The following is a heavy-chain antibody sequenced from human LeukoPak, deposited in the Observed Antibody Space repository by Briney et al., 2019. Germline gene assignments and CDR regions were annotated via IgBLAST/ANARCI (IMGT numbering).Heavy chain of an antibody. CDR1: GYTFSSYG. CDR2: ISGYNGNT. Sequence: ASVKVSCKASGYTFSSYGINWVRQAPGQGLEWMGWISGYNGNTNYAQKLQGRVTMTTDTSTSPVYMELRSLRSDDTAVYYCARDGGTYYEDWFDPWGQGTLVTVSS. V-gene: IGHV1-18*01. J-gene: IGHJ5*02. CDR3: ARDGGTYYEDWFDP. D-gene: IGHD1-26*01.